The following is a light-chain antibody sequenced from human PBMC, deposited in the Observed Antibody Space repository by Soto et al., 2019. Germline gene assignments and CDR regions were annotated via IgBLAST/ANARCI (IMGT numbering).Light chain of an antibody. V-gene: IGLV1-44*01. CDR3: AAWDDSLV. CDR1: SSNIGSNT. J-gene: IGLJ2*01. Sequence: QSVLTQPPSASGTPGQRVTISCSGSSSNIGSNTVNWYQQLPGTAPKLLIYSNNQRPSGVPDRFSGSKSGTSASLAISGLQSEDEADYYCAAWDDSLVFGGWTKVTVL. CDR2: SNN.